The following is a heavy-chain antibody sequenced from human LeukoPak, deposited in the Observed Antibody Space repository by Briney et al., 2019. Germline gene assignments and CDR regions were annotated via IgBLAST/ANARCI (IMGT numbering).Heavy chain of an antibody. CDR3: ARGIGDYYYMDV. Sequence: SVKVSCKASGYTFISYGVSWVRQAPGQGLEWMGGIIPIFGTANYAQKFQGRVTITADKSTSTAYMELSSLRSEDTAVYYCARGIGDYYYMDVWGKGTTVTVSS. D-gene: IGHD3-16*01. CDR1: GYTFISYG. V-gene: IGHV1-69*06. CDR2: IIPIFGTA. J-gene: IGHJ6*03.